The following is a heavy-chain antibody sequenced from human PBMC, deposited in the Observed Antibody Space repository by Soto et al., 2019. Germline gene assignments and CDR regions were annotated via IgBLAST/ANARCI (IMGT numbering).Heavy chain of an antibody. CDR2: ISDDGIST. J-gene: IGHJ4*02. D-gene: IGHD5-18*01. Sequence: GGSLRLSCSASGFTFNSFAFPWVRQATRKKLEYLASISDDGISTYYADSVRGRLIISRDNSQNTLVLQMTRLRTEDTALYYFFKDGYGISPGQEPRASPHWGPGVLVTVSS. CDR1: GFTFNSFA. CDR3: FKDGYGISPGQEPRASPH. V-gene: IGHV3-64D*06.